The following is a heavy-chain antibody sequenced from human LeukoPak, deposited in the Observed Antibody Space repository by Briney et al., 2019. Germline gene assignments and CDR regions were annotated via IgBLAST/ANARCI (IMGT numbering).Heavy chain of an antibody. J-gene: IGHJ3*01. CDR3: AKGGRWDYYDSSH. D-gene: IGHD3-22*01. Sequence: PGRSLRLSCAASGLTFSSFAMTWVRQAPGKGLEWVSGISGSGSTTYYADSVKGRFTISKENSKNTLYLQMNSLRVEDTAIYYCAKGGRWDYYDSSHWGQGTMVTVSS. CDR2: ISGSGSTT. V-gene: IGHV3-23*01. CDR1: GLTFSSFA.